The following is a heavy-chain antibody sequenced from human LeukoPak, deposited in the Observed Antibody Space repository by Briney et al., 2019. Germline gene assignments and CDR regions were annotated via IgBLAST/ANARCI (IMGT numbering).Heavy chain of an antibody. CDR3: ARGGYSSSWYRVSYYYYYMDV. CDR1: GGTFSSYA. J-gene: IGHJ6*03. V-gene: IGHV1-69*13. D-gene: IGHD6-13*01. CDR2: IIPFFGTA. Sequence: SVKVSCKASGGTFSSYAISWVRQAPGQGLEWMGGIIPFFGTANYAQKFQGRVTITADESTSTAYMELSSLRSEDTAVYYCARGGYSSSWYRVSYYYYYMDVWGKGTTVTVSS.